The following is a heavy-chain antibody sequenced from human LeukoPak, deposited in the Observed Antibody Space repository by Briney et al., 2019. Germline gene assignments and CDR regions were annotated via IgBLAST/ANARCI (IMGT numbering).Heavy chain of an antibody. J-gene: IGHJ6*03. CDR2: IYHSGRT. Sequence: SETLSLTCTVSGYSISSGYYWGWIRQPPGKGLEWIGIIYHSGRTDYNPSLKSRVTISEDTSKNQFSLKLSSVTAADTAVYYCARDRVYYMDVWGKGTTVTVSS. CDR1: GYSISSGYY. CDR3: ARDRVYYMDV. V-gene: IGHV4-38-2*02.